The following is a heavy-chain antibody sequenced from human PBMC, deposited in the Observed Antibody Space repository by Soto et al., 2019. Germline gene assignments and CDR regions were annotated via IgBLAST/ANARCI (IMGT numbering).Heavy chain of an antibody. J-gene: IGHJ4*02. V-gene: IGHV4-31*03. D-gene: IGHD5-18*01. CDR1: GGSISSGGYY. CDR3: ARVRGDKYGNGLFDY. Sequence: SETLSLTCTVSGGSISSGGYYWSWIRQHPGKGLEWIGYIYYSGSTYYNPSLKSRVSISVDTSKNQFSLKLSSVTAADTAVYYCARVRGDKYGNGLFDYWGQGTLVTVSS. CDR2: IYYSGST.